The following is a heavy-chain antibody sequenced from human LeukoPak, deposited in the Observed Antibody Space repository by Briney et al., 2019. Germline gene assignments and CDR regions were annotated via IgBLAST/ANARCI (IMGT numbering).Heavy chain of an antibody. CDR1: GFTFSSYA. V-gene: IGHV3-23*01. CDR3: AKEGFGEFYYFDY. D-gene: IGHD3-10*01. Sequence: GGSLRLSCAASGFTFSSYAMSWVRQAPGKGLEWVSAISSSGGRTYYAASVEGRFTISRDNPKNTLYLQMNSLRAEDTAVYYCAKEGFGEFYYFDYWGQGTLVTVSS. J-gene: IGHJ4*02. CDR2: ISSSGGRT.